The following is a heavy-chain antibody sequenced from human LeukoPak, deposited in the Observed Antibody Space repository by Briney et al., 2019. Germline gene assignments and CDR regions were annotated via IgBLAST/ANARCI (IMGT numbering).Heavy chain of an antibody. CDR1: GGSISSGDYY. J-gene: IGHJ5*02. CDR3: ARPYYYDSRIDP. D-gene: IGHD3-22*01. CDR2: MYYSGST. Sequence: SQTLSLTCTVSGGSISSGDYYWSWIRQPPGKGLEWIAYMYYSGSTYYIPSLKSRVTMSADTSKNQLSPKLSSVTAADTAVYYCARPYYYDSRIDPWGQGILVTVSS. V-gene: IGHV4-30-4*01.